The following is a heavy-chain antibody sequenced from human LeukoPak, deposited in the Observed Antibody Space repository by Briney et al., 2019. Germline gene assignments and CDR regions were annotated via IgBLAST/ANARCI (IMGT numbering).Heavy chain of an antibody. CDR3: ARGHYDVLAASYKWTPDY. V-gene: IGHV3-21*01. J-gene: IGHJ4*02. D-gene: IGHD3-9*01. Sequence: GGSLRLSCAASGFTVNTFNMNWVRQPPGKGLEWVSSITSGGDYIYYADSVKGRFTTSRDNAKNSLSLQLNSLRVEDTAVYYCARGHYDVLAASYKWTPDYWGQGTLVTVSS. CDR1: GFTVNTFN. CDR2: ITSGGDYI.